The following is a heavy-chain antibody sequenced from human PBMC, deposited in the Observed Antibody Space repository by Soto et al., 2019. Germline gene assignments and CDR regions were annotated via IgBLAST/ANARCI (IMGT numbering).Heavy chain of an antibody. D-gene: IGHD3-10*01. CDR1: GGTFNTYT. CDR3: ASLNNWRSGDGRIDV. J-gene: IGHJ6*02. CDR2: IMPRYAKP. V-gene: IGHV1-69*01. Sequence: QVQLVQSGAEVKKHGSSVKVSCKASGGTFNTYTISWVRQVPGQGLEWMGGIMPRYAKPTYAQPFLGRLTIAADEHTSTVYMELSSLRSEDTALYYCASLNNWRSGDGRIDVWGRGTAVSVSS.